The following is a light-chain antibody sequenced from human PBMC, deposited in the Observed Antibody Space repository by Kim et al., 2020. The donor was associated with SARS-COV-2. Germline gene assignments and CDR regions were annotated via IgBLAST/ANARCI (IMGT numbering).Light chain of an antibody. J-gene: IGLJ2*01. CDR2: QDS. CDR3: QAWDTGAV. CDR1: SLDGHY. Sequence: VSPGHTAAMAGSEDSLDGHYVSWYQHRPGQSPVLVMYQDSKRPSGIPDRFSGSNSGDTATLAISGTQPMDEADYFCQAWDTGAVFGGGTQLTVL. V-gene: IGLV3-1*01.